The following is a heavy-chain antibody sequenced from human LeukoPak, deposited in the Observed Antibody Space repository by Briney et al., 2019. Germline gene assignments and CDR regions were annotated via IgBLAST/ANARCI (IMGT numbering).Heavy chain of an antibody. CDR1: GFTFTTNA. V-gene: IGHV3-23*01. CDR3: AREVVVPAAMSYYYYYYMDV. Sequence: PGGSLRLSCAASGFTFTTNAMSWVRQAPGKGLEWVSAISGSGGSTYYADSVKGRFTISRDNSKNTMYLQMNSLRAEDTAVYYCAREVVVPAAMSYYYYYYMDVWGKGTTVTVSS. CDR2: ISGSGGST. J-gene: IGHJ6*03. D-gene: IGHD2-2*01.